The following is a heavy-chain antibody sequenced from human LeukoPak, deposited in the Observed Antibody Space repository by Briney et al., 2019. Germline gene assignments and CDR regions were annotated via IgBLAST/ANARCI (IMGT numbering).Heavy chain of an antibody. D-gene: IGHD2-15*01. CDR2: IYYSGST. J-gene: IGHJ4*02. CDR3: ARAPLYCSGGSCYDY. V-gene: IGHV4-59*01. Sequence: SETLSLTCTVSGGSISSYYWSWIRQPPGKGLEWIGYIYYSGSTNYNPSLKSRVTISVDTSKNQFSLKLSSVTAADTAVYYCARAPLYCSGGSCYDYWGQGTLVTVSS. CDR1: GGSISSYY.